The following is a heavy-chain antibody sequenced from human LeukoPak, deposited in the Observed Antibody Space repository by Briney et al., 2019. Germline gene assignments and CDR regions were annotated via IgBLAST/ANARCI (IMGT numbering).Heavy chain of an antibody. Sequence: PSETLSLTCTVSGGSISSSSYYWGWIRQPPGKGLEWIGSIYYSGSTYYNPSLKSRVTISVDTSKNQFSLKLSSVTAADTAVYYCARGEITMVRGVIITKSPFDYWGQGTLVTVSS. CDR2: IYYSGST. V-gene: IGHV4-39*01. J-gene: IGHJ4*02. D-gene: IGHD3-10*01. CDR3: ARGEITMVRGVIITKSPFDY. CDR1: GGSISSSSYY.